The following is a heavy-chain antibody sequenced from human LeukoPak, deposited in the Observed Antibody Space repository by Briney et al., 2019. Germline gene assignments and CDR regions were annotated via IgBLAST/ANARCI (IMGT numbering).Heavy chain of an antibody. CDR1: GFTLSIYG. CDR3: ARSYCSSTSCYADY. Sequence: GGSLRLSCAASGFTLSIYGMHWVRQVPGKGPEWVAVIWYDGSNKYYADSVKGRFTISRDNSKNTLYLQMNSLRAEDTAVYYCARSYCSSTSCYADYWGQGTLVTVSS. D-gene: IGHD2-2*01. V-gene: IGHV3-33*01. CDR2: IWYDGSNK. J-gene: IGHJ4*02.